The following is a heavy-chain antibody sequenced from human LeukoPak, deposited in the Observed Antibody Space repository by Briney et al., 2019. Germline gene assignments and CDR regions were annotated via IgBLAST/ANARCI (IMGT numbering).Heavy chain of an antibody. V-gene: IGHV3-33*06. CDR1: GFTFSSYG. CDR3: AKGPGYCSGGSCPTRTWYFDY. CDR2: IWYDGSNK. J-gene: IGHJ4*02. D-gene: IGHD2-15*01. Sequence: GRSLRLSCAASGFTFSSYGMHWVRQAPGKGLEWVAVIWYDGSNKYYADSVKGRFTISRDNSKNTLYLQMNSLRAEDTAVYYCAKGPGYCSGGSCPTRTWYFDYWGQGTLVTASS.